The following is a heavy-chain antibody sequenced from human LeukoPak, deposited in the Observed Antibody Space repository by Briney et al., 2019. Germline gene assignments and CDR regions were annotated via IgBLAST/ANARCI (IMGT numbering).Heavy chain of an antibody. CDR2: ISWSSEYM. CDR1: GFVFRGSA. Sequence: GRSLRLSCVASGFVFRGSAMHWVRQVPGKGLEWVSGISWSSEYMFYADSVKGRFTISRDNAENSLYLQMDSLRVEDTALYFCAKEGSVCTNEICRYFDYWGQGALVTVSS. V-gene: IGHV3-9*01. D-gene: IGHD2-8*01. J-gene: IGHJ4*02. CDR3: AKEGSVCTNEICRYFDY.